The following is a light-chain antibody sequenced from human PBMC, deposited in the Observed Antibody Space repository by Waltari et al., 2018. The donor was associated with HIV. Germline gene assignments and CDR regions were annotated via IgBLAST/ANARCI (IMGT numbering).Light chain of an antibody. V-gene: IGKV4-1*01. CDR1: QSILYSSNNKNY. Sequence: DIVMTKSPDSLAVSLGERAPINCKSSQSILYSSNNKNYLAWYQQKPGQPPKLLIYWASTRESGVPDRFSGSGSGTDFTLTISSLQAEDVAVYYCQQYDSTPLTFGGGTKVEIK. CDR3: QQYDSTPLT. CDR2: WAS. J-gene: IGKJ4*01.